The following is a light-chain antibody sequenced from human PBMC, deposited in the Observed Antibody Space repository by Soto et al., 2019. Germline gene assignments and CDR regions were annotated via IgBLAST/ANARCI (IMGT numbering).Light chain of an antibody. CDR2: DVA. Sequence: QSVLTQPASVSDYPGQSITISCTGTSSDVGGSNFVSWYQQHPRKPPKLIIYDVANRPSGVSNRFSGSKSGSTASLIISRLQTEDEADYYCVSYTSSTTYVLGTRTKITVL. V-gene: IGLV2-14*03. CDR3: VSYTSSTTYV. CDR1: SSDVGGSNF. J-gene: IGLJ1*01.